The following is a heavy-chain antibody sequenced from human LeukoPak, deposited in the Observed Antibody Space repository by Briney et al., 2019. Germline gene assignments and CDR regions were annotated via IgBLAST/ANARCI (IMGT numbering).Heavy chain of an antibody. CDR2: IIPIFGTA. D-gene: IGHD3-10*01. CDR3: ARDKTYGSGSYLDY. J-gene: IGHJ4*02. Sequence: SVKVSCQASGGTFSSYAISWVRQAPGQGLEWMGGIIPIFGTANYAQKFQGRVTITADESTSTAYMELSSLRSEDTAVYYCARDKTYGSGSYLDYWGQGTLVTVSS. CDR1: GGTFSSYA. V-gene: IGHV1-69*13.